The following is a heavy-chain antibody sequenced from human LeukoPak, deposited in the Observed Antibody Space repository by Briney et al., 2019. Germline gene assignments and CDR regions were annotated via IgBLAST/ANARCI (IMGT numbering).Heavy chain of an antibody. Sequence: GGSLRLSCAASGFTFSSYAMSGVRQAPGQGLEWVSAVSGSGGSTYYADTVKGRFTISRDNSKNTLYLQMNSLRAEDTAVYYCAKEGYSSSWYVRWFDPWGQGTLVTVSS. CDR2: VSGSGGST. CDR1: GFTFSSYA. CDR3: AKEGYSSSWYVRWFDP. J-gene: IGHJ5*02. D-gene: IGHD6-13*01. V-gene: IGHV3-23*01.